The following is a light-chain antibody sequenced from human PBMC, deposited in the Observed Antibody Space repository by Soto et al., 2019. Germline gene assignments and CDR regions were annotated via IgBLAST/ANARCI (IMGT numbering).Light chain of an antibody. Sequence: EIVLTQSPATLSLSPGERATLSCRASPSVTNYLAWYQQKPGQPPRLLIYCAFNRAACIPARFSGSGSGTDFTLTISSLEPEDSAVYYCQQRNIWPPVTFGQGTRLEIK. CDR3: QQRNIWPPVT. J-gene: IGKJ5*01. CDR1: PSVTNY. V-gene: IGKV3-11*01. CDR2: CAF.